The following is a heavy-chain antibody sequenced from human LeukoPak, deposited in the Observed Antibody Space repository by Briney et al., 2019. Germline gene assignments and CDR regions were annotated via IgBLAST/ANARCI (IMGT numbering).Heavy chain of an antibody. Sequence: SETLSLTCAVSADSFSSHYWTWIRQPPGKGLEWIGYISYIGGTNYNPSLKSRVTISIDTSKNQFSLKLSSVTAADTAVYYCARDLVTVTKGFDIWGQGTMVSVSS. CDR2: ISYIGGT. V-gene: IGHV4-59*11. J-gene: IGHJ3*02. CDR3: ARDLVTVTKGFDI. CDR1: ADSFSSHY. D-gene: IGHD4-17*01.